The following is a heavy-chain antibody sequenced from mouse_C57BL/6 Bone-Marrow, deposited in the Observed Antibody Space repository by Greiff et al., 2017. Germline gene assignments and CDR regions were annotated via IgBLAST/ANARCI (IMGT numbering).Heavy chain of an antibody. Sequence: EVQLQQSGAELVRPGASVKLSCTASGFNIKDDYMHWVKQRPEQGLEWIGWIDPANGDTEYASKFQGKATITADTSSNTAYLQLSSLTSEDTAVYYYTTGSFDYWGQGTTLTGSA. CDR3: TTGSFDY. V-gene: IGHV14-4*01. J-gene: IGHJ2*01. CDR2: IDPANGDT. CDR1: GFNIKDDY.